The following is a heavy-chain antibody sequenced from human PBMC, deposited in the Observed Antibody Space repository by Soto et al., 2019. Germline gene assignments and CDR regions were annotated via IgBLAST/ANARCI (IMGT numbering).Heavy chain of an antibody. Sequence: QVQLVESGGGVVQPGRSPRLSCAASGFTFNNYAMHWVRQASGKGLEWVAVISYDGSNKYYADSVKGRFTISRDNSKNTLYLQMNSLRAEDTAVYYCAREAPYYFDYWGQGTLVTVSS. CDR3: AREAPYYFDY. V-gene: IGHV3-30-3*01. J-gene: IGHJ4*02. CDR1: GFTFNNYA. CDR2: ISYDGSNK.